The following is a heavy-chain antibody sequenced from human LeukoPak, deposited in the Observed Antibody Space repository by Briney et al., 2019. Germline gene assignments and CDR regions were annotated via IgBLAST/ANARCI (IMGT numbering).Heavy chain of an antibody. Sequence: GGSLRLSCAASGFTFSSYWMHWVRQAPGKGLVWVSRIDSDGSSTSCADSVKGRFTISRDNAKNTLYLQMNSLRAEDTAVYYCARMIQLWLPLGAFDIWGQGTMVTVSS. CDR1: GFTFSSYW. CDR3: ARMIQLWLPLGAFDI. CDR2: IDSDGSST. D-gene: IGHD5-18*01. V-gene: IGHV3-74*01. J-gene: IGHJ3*02.